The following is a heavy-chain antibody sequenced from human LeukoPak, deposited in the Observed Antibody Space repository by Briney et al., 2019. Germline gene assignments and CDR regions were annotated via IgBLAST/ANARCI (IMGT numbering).Heavy chain of an antibody. CDR2: IKNDGSGI. CDR1: GFNFVNTW. V-gene: IGHV3-74*01. J-gene: IGHJ4*02. D-gene: IGHD3-22*01. CDR3: ARAHYYDSSGLDF. Sequence: GGSLRLSCAASGFNFVNTWMHWVRQAPGKGLVWVARIKNDGSGIIYADSVEGRFTISRDNAKNSLYLQMNSLRAEDTAVYYCARAHYYDSSGLDFWGQGTLVTVSS.